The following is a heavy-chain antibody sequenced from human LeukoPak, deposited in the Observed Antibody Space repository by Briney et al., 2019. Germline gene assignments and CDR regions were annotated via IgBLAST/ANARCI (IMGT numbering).Heavy chain of an antibody. V-gene: IGHV4-39*01. CDR3: ARRRGWYPVDY. CDR2: IYYTGST. D-gene: IGHD6-19*01. J-gene: IGHJ4*02. Sequence: SETLSLTCTVSGGSISSSSYYWGWIRQPPGKGLEWVGTIYYTGSTYYNPSLKSRVTISVDTCKNQCSLKLSSVTAADTAVYYCARRRGWYPVDYWGQGTLVTVSS. CDR1: GGSISSSSYY.